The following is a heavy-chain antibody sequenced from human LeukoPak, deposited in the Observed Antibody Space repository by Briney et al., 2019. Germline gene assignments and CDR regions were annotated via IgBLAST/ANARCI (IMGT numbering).Heavy chain of an antibody. D-gene: IGHD6-19*01. J-gene: IGHJ4*02. V-gene: IGHV4-59*01. Sequence: SETLSLTCTVSGGSISSYYWSWIRQPPGKGLEWIGYIYYSGSTNYNPSLRSRVTISIDTSKKQFSLKVSSVTAADTAVYYCARGAGWYNYWGQGTLVTVSS. CDR1: GGSISSYY. CDR2: IYYSGST. CDR3: ARGAGWYNY.